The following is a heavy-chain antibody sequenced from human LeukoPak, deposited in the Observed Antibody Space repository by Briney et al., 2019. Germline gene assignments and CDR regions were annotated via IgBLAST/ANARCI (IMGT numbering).Heavy chain of an antibody. CDR2: IIPNSGDT. Sequence: ASVKVSCKASGYTFTDYYIHWVRQAPGQGLEWMGWIIPNSGDTSYAQKFQGRVTMTRDTSISSAYMELSRLRSVDTAVYYCTRGGWLVKWGQGTLVIVSS. D-gene: IGHD6-19*01. CDR1: GYTFTDYY. CDR3: TRGGWLVK. V-gene: IGHV1-2*02. J-gene: IGHJ4*02.